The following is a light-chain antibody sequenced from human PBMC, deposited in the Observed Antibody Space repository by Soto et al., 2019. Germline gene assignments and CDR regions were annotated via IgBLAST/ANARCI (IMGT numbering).Light chain of an antibody. J-gene: IGLJ1*01. CDR3: CSYAGSYTYV. CDR1: SSDVGGYDY. CDR2: DAI. V-gene: IGLV2-11*01. Sequence: SGLTQPRSVSGSPGQSVTISCTGTSSDVGGYDYVSWYQQHPGKAPKLMIYDAIKRPSGVPDRFSGSKSGNSASLTISGLQAEDEADYFCCSYAGSYTYVFGTGTKVPS.